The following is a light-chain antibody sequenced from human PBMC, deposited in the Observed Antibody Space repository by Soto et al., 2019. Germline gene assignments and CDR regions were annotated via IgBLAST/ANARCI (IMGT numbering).Light chain of an antibody. CDR2: GAS. CDR3: QQYGSSPWT. J-gene: IGKJ1*01. Sequence: EIVLTQSPGTLSLSPGERATLSCRASQSVSSSYLAWYQQKPGQAPRLLIYGASSMATGIPARFSGSGSGTVFTLTISRLEPEDSAMYYCQQYGSSPWTFGQGTKVQIK. CDR1: QSVSSSY. V-gene: IGKV3-20*01.